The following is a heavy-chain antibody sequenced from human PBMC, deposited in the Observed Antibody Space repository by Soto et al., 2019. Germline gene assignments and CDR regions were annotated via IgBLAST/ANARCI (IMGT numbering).Heavy chain of an antibody. J-gene: IGHJ6*02. V-gene: IGHV4-59*01. CDR2: IYYSGST. CDR1: GGSISSDY. D-gene: IGHD4-17*01. CDR3: ARGRHGDYAWGLYYYYYGMDV. Sequence: SGTLPLTCIVSGGSISSDYWSWIWQPPGKGLEWIGYIYYSGSTNYNPSLKSRVTISVDTSKNQFALKLSSVTAADTAVYYCARGRHGDYAWGLYYYYYGMDVWGQGTTVTVSS.